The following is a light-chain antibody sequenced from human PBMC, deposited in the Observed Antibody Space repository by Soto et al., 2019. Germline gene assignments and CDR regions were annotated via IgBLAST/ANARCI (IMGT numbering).Light chain of an antibody. V-gene: IGKV1-12*01. J-gene: IGKJ4*01. Sequence: DIQMTQSPSSVSASVGDRVSITCRASQGISSCLAWYQQKPGRTPKLLIYTGSSLESGVPSRFSGTGSGTDFTLTISSLQAEDVATYYCQQANSFPLTFGGGTKVEIK. CDR1: QGISSC. CDR3: QQANSFPLT. CDR2: TGS.